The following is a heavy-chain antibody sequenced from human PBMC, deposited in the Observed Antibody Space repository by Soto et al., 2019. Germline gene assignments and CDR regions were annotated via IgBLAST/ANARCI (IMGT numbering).Heavy chain of an antibody. J-gene: IGHJ5*02. CDR3: AKEAQSWFDP. V-gene: IGHV3-30*18. CDR2: ISYDGSNK. CDR1: GFTFSSYG. Sequence: LRLSCAASGFTFSSYGMHWVRQAPGKGLEWVAVISYDGSNKYYADSVKGRFTISRDNSKNTLYLQMNSLRAEDTAVYYCAKEAQSWFDPWGQGTLVTVSS.